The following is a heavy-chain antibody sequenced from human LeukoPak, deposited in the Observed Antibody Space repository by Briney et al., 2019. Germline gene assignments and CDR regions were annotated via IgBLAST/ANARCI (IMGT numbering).Heavy chain of an antibody. CDR2: MNPNSANT. J-gene: IGHJ6*02. CDR1: GYTFTSYD. V-gene: IGHV1-8*01. D-gene: IGHD3-10*01. Sequence: ASVKVSCKASGYTFTSYDINWVRQATGQGLEGMGWMNPNSANTGYAQKFQGRVTMTRNTSIRTAYMELSSLRSEDTAVYSCARGRMRGFGELFPAYYYGMDVWGQGTTVTVSS. CDR3: ARGRMRGFGELFPAYYYGMDV.